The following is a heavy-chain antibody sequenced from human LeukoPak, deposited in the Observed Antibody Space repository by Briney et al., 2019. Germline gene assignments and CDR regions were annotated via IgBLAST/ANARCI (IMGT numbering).Heavy chain of an antibody. Sequence: SETLSLTCTVSGGSISIYYWSCIRQPPGKGLEWIGYIYYSGSTNYNPSLKSRVTISVDTSKNQFSLKLSSVTAADTAVYYCARRSGGEPYFDYWGRGTLVTVSS. D-gene: IGHD3-16*01. CDR3: ARRSGGEPYFDY. V-gene: IGHV4-59*01. CDR1: GGSISIYY. J-gene: IGHJ4*02. CDR2: IYYSGST.